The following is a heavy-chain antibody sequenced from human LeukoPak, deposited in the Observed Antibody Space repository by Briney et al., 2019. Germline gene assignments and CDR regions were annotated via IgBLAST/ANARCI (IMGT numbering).Heavy chain of an antibody. Sequence: PGGSLRLSCAASGFTFTTHWMTWVRQAPGKGLEWVSVIYSGGSTYYADSVKGRFTISRDNSKNTLYLQMNSLRAEDTAVYYCARDREGGSSWDYWGQGTLVTVSS. V-gene: IGHV3-53*01. J-gene: IGHJ4*02. CDR2: IYSGGST. CDR1: GFTFTTHW. D-gene: IGHD6-13*01. CDR3: ARDREGGSSWDY.